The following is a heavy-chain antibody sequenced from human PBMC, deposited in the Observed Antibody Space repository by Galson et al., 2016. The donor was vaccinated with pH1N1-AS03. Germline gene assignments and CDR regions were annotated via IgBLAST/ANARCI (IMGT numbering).Heavy chain of an antibody. CDR2: IWYDGSNK. CDR1: GFTFSSYG. CDR3: ARGQGYNSGYFDTDY. Sequence: SLRLSCAASGFTFSSYGMHWVRQTPGKGLEWVAVIWYDGSNKYYADSVKGRFTISRDNSKNTLYLQMSSLRAEDTAVYYCARGQGYNSGYFDTDYWGRGPRVTVAS. V-gene: IGHV3-33*01. D-gene: IGHD3-22*01. J-gene: IGHJ4*02.